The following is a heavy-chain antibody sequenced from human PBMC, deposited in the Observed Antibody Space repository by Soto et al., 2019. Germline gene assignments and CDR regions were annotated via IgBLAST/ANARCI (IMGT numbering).Heavy chain of an antibody. D-gene: IGHD1-26*01. CDR1: GFTFSSYS. CDR2: ISSSSSTI. CDR3: ARERGRATLDY. V-gene: IGHV3-48*01. Sequence: GGSLRLSCAASGFTFSSYSMNWVRQAPGKGLEWVSYISSSSSTIYYADSVKGRFTISRDNAKNSLYLQMNSLRAEDTAVYYCARERGRATLDYWGQGTLVTVSS. J-gene: IGHJ4*02.